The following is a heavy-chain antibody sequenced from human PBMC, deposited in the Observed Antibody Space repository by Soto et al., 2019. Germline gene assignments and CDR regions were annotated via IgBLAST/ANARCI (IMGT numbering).Heavy chain of an antibody. D-gene: IGHD3-10*01. Sequence: EVQLLESGGGLVQPGGSLRLSCAASGFTFSSYAMSWVRQAPGKGLEWVSAISGSGGSTYYADSVKGRFTISRDNSKDTLYLQRNSLRAEDTAVYYCAKGSRWFGEFDYWGQGTLVTVSS. CDR1: GFTFSSYA. J-gene: IGHJ4*02. CDR2: ISGSGGST. V-gene: IGHV3-23*01. CDR3: AKGSRWFGEFDY.